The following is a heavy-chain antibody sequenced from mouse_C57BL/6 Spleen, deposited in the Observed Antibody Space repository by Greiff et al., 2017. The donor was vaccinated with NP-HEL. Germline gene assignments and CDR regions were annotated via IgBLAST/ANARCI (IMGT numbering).Heavy chain of an antibody. CDR3: ARNPLDY. CDR2: IDPSDRYT. V-gene: IGHV1-69*01. CDR1: GYTFTSYW. Sequence: QVQLQQPGAALVMPGASVKLSCKASGYTFTSYWMHWVKQRPGQGLEWIGAIDPSDRYTHYNQKFTGKSTLPVDKSSSTAYMQLSSLTSEDSAVYYCARNPLDYWGQGTTLTVSS. J-gene: IGHJ2*01.